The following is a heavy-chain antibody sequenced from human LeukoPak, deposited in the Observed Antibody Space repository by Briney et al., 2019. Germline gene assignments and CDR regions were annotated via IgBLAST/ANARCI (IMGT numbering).Heavy chain of an antibody. V-gene: IGHV3-30*02. CDR2: VRYDGSNK. Sequence: PGGSLRLSCAASGFTFSSYGMHWVRQAPGKGLEWVAFVRYDGSNKYYADSVKRRFTISRDNSKNTLYLQMNSLRAEDAAVYYCAKDHYDSSGYYEKYFDYWGQGTLVTVSS. CDR3: AKDHYDSSGYYEKYFDY. D-gene: IGHD3-22*01. J-gene: IGHJ4*02. CDR1: GFTFSSYG.